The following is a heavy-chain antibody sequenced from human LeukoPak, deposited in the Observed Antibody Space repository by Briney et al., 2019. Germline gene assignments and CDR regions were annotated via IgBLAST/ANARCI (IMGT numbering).Heavy chain of an antibody. V-gene: IGHV3-49*04. CDR3: TRGSGNDY. J-gene: IGHJ4*02. Sequence: PGGSLRLSRAASGFTFGDFAISWVRQAPGKGLEWIGFIRSKGYGGRTEYAASVKGRFTISRDDSKSIAYLQMNSLETEDTAVYYCTRGSGNDYWGQGTLVTVSS. CDR1: GFTFGDFA. D-gene: IGHD3-10*01. CDR2: IRSKGYGGRT.